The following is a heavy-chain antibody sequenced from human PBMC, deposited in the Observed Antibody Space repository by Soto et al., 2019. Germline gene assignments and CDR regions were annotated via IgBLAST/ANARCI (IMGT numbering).Heavy chain of an antibody. CDR2: ISSSGEAT. Sequence: EVQLVESGGGLVQPGGPLRLSCAASGFTFSSHAMYWVRQAPGKGLECVSYISSSGEATYYADSVKGRFTVSRDNDKNSMYLQMNSLRAEDTAVYYCLTCDYYVGQGTLVPVSS. J-gene: IGHJ4*02. CDR3: LTCDYY. CDR1: GFTFSSHA. V-gene: IGHV3-48*01. D-gene: IGHD2-21*02.